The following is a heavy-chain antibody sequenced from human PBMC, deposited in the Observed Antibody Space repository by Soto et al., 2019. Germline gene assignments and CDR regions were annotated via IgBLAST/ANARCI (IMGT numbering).Heavy chain of an antibody. J-gene: IGHJ3*02. D-gene: IGHD2-2*01. CDR1: GYTFTSYG. CDR3: ARVADCSSTSCYAFDI. Sequence: ASVKVSCKASGYTFTSYGISWVRQAPGQGLEWMGRIIPILGIANYAQKFQGRVTIIADKSTSTAYMELSSLRSEDTAVYYCARVADCSSTSCYAFDIWGQGTMVTVSS. V-gene: IGHV1-69*04. CDR2: IIPILGIA.